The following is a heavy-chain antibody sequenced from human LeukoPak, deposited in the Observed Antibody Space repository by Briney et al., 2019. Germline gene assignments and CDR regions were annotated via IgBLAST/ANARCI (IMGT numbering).Heavy chain of an antibody. CDR2: ISGTGKTS. J-gene: IGHJ6*03. CDR1: GFNFRDYY. Sequence: GGSLRLSCAASGFNFRDYYMSWLRQAPGKGLEWISHISGTGKTSKYAESMEGRFTISRDNSNHLLYLQTTSLRADDTAVYFCARQRFGDYNYMDVWGKGTTVTVSS. D-gene: IGHD3-10*01. V-gene: IGHV3-11*04. CDR3: ARQRFGDYNYMDV.